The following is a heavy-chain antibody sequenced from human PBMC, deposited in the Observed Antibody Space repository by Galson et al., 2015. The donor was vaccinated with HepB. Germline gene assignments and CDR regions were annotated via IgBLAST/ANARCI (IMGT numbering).Heavy chain of an antibody. CDR1: GFTFSSYG. D-gene: IGHD6-19*01. Sequence: SLRLSCAASGFTFSSYGMHWVRQAPGKGLEWVAVISYDGSNKYYADSVKGRFTISRDNSKNTLYLQMNSLRAEDTAVYYCAKASVAGTRSGFDYWGQGTLVTVSS. J-gene: IGHJ4*02. V-gene: IGHV3-30*18. CDR3: AKASVAGTRSGFDY. CDR2: ISYDGSNK.